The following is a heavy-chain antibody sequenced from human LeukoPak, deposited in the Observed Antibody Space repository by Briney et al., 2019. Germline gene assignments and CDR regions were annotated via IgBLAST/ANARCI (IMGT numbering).Heavy chain of an antibody. CDR2: ISISGSST. J-gene: IGHJ5*02. V-gene: IGHV3-64D*09. CDR1: GFTFSGYP. Sequence: GGSLRLSCSASGFTFSGYPMHWVRQAPGKGLEYVSAISISGSSTFYADSVKGRFTISRDNSKNTLYLQMSSLRPEDTAVYYCVRGGSESGYSYGYHWGQGTLVTVSS. CDR3: VRGGSESGYSYGYH. D-gene: IGHD5-18*01.